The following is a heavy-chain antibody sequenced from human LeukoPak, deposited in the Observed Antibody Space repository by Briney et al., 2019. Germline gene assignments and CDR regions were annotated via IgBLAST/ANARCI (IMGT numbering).Heavy chain of an antibody. CDR1: GFTFDDYA. D-gene: IGHD3-10*01. CDR2: ISGDGGST. CDR3: AKDMFSGSAGVCDY. Sequence: GGSLRLSCAASGFTFDDYAMHWVRRAPGKGLEWVSLISGDGGSTYYADSVKGRFTISRDNSKNSLYLQMNSLRTEDTALYYCAKDMFSGSAGVCDYWGQGTLVTVSS. V-gene: IGHV3-43*02. J-gene: IGHJ4*02.